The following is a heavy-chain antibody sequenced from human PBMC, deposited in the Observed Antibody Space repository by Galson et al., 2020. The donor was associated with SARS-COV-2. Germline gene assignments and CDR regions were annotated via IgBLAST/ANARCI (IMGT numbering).Heavy chain of an antibody. CDR1: GFDLTKYV. D-gene: IGHD3-3*01. J-gene: IGHJ4*02. V-gene: IGHV3-7*01. CDR2: VYQDRSKE. CDR3: AREAKFDIWNGHSTFDS. Sequence: GGSLRLSCVASGFDLTKYVMSWVRKPPGKGLEWVANVYQDRSKEFYGDSVRGRFSITRDNAQNSLSLQMWSLRAEDTAVYYCAREAKFDIWNGHSTFDSWGQGTLVIVSS.